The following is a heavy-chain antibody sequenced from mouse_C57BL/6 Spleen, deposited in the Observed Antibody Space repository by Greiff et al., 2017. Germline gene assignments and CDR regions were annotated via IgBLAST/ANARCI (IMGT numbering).Heavy chain of an antibody. D-gene: IGHD1-1*01. Sequence: EVQLVESGGGLVQPGGSLKLSCAASGFTFSDYYMYWVRQTPEKRLEWVAYISNGGGSTYYPDTVKGRFTISRDNAKNTLYLQMGRLKSEDTAMYYCARLPDYYGSSPFDVWGTGTTVTVSS. J-gene: IGHJ1*03. CDR1: GFTFSDYY. V-gene: IGHV5-12*01. CDR2: ISNGGGST. CDR3: ARLPDYYGSSPFDV.